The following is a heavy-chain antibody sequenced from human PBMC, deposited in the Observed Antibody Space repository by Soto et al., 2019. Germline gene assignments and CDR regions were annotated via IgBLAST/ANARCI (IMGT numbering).Heavy chain of an antibody. V-gene: IGHV3-30*18. CDR2: ISYDGSHK. CDR1: GFTFNTYG. Sequence: GGSLRLSCSASGFTFNTYGIHWVRQAPGKGLEWVSVISYDGSHKYYADSVKGRFTISRDNSKNTAYLQMNSLRAEDTAVYYCAKEPEIWTTSSGFDYWGQGTLVTVSS. D-gene: IGHD2-2*01. J-gene: IGHJ4*01. CDR3: AKEPEIWTTSSGFDY.